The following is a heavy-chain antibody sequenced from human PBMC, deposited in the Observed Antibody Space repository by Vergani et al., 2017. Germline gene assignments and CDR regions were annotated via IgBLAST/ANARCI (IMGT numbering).Heavy chain of an antibody. CDR1: GYTLTELS. J-gene: IGHJ2*01. CDR3: AAQGVYDSSGSPPWYFDL. D-gene: IGHD3-22*01. Sequence: QVQLVQSGAEVKKPGASVKVSCKVSGYTLTELSMHWVRQAPGKGLEWMGGFDPEDGETIHAQKFQGRVTMTEDTSTDTAYMELSSLRSEDTAVYYCAAQGVYDSSGSPPWYFDLWSRGTLVTVSS. CDR2: FDPEDGET. V-gene: IGHV1-24*01.